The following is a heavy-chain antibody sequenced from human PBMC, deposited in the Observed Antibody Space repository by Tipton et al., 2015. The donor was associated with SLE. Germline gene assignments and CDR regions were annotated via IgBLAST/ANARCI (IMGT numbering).Heavy chain of an antibody. J-gene: IGHJ4*02. V-gene: IGHV3-30-3*01. CDR3: ERDPKGPRYYDSSY. CDR1: GFTFSSYA. CDR2: ISYDGSNK. Sequence: SLRLSCAASGFTFSSYAMHWVRHAPGKGLEWVAVISYDGSNKYYADSVKGRFTISRDNSKNTLYLQMNSLRAEDTAVYYCERDPKGPRYYDSSYWGKGTLVTVAS. D-gene: IGHD3-22*01.